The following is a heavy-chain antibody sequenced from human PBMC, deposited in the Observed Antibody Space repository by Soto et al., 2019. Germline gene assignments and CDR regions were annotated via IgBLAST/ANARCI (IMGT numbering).Heavy chain of an antibody. CDR2: IWYDGSNK. V-gene: IGHV3-33*01. CDR1: GFTFSSYG. Sequence: PGGSLRLSCAASGFTFSSYGMHWVRQAPGKGLEWVAVIWYDGSNKYYADSVKGRFTISRDNSKNTLYLQMNSLRAEDTAVYYCARGRGYSYGHFDYWGQGTLVTVSS. J-gene: IGHJ4*02. D-gene: IGHD5-18*01. CDR3: ARGRGYSYGHFDY.